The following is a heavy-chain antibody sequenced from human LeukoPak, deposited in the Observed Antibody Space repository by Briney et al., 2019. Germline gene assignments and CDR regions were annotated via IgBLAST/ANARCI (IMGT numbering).Heavy chain of an antibody. V-gene: IGHV3-21*01. CDR2: ISSSGSYT. D-gene: IGHD3-10*02. Sequence: PGGSLRLSCAASGFTFSTYSMNWVRQAPGKGLEWVSSISSSGSYTYYADSVKGRFTISRDNAKNSLYLHMNSLRAEDTAVYYCAELGITMIGGVWGKGTTVTISS. J-gene: IGHJ6*04. CDR3: AELGITMIGGV. CDR1: GFTFSTYS.